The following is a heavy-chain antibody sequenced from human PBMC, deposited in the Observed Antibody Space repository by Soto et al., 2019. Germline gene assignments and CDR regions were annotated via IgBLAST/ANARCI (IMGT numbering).Heavy chain of an antibody. CDR3: ARGVRYYDILTGPFDY. D-gene: IGHD3-9*01. CDR1: GGTFSSYA. J-gene: IGHJ4*02. CDR2: IIPIFGTA. Sequence: SVKVSCKASGGTFSSYAISWVRQAPGQGLEWMGGIIPIFGTANYAQKFQGRVTITADESTSTAYMELSSLRSGDTAVYYCARGVRYYDILTGPFDYWGQGTLVTVSS. V-gene: IGHV1-69*13.